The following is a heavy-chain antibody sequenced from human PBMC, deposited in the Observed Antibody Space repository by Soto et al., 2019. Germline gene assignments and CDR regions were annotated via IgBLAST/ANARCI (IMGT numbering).Heavy chain of an antibody. J-gene: IGHJ4*02. D-gene: IGHD3-16*01. Sequence: QVQLQESGPGLVKPSQTLSLTCTVSGGSISSGDYYWSWIRQPPGKGLEWIGYIYYSGSTYYNPSLKSRVTISVDTSKNQFSLKLSSVTAADTAVYYCARVLPAPRYDYVWGSYGSVFDYWGQGTLVTVSS. V-gene: IGHV4-30-4*01. CDR3: ARVLPAPRYDYVWGSYGSVFDY. CDR1: GGSISSGDYY. CDR2: IYYSGST.